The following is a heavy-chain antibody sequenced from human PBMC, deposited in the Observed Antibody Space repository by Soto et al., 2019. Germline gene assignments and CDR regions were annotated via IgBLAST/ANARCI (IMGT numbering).Heavy chain of an antibody. CDR1: GITFSTYA. D-gene: IGHD5-12*01. CDR2: MNAGNVNT. CDR3: ARAISGYVT. J-gene: IGHJ2*01. V-gene: IGHV1-3*01. Sequence: ASVKVSCKASGITFSTYAIHLVRQAPVQILELIVWMNAGNVNTRYSQKFQGRFTLTRDTCASTSYMDLISLRSEDTAIYYCARAISGYVTWGR.